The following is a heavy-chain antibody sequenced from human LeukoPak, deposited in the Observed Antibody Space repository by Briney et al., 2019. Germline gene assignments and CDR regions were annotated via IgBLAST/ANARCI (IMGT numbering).Heavy chain of an antibody. J-gene: IGHJ4*02. Sequence: PGGSLRLSCEASGIPFRSYSMNWVRQAPGKGLEWVSYISSLSTTIHYADSVKGRFTISRDNAKNSLSLQMNSLRDEDTAVYFCARDCGYAGYCYDSWGQGTLVIVSS. CDR2: ISSLSTTI. CDR3: ARDCGYAGYCYDS. CDR1: GIPFRSYS. D-gene: IGHD5-12*01. V-gene: IGHV3-48*02.